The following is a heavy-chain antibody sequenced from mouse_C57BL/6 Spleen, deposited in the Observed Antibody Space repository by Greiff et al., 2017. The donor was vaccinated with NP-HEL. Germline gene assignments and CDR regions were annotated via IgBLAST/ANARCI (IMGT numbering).Heavy chain of an antibody. D-gene: IGHD2-1*01. CDR2: ISYDGSN. J-gene: IGHJ2*01. CDR3: ARSYGNFDY. CDR1: GYSITSGYY. Sequence: EVQLQQSGPGLVKPSQSLSLTCSVTGYSITSGYYWNWIRQFPGNKLEWMGYISYDGSNNYNPSLKNRISITRDTSKNQFFLKLNSVTTEDTATYYCARSYGNFDYWGKGTTLTVSS. V-gene: IGHV3-6*01.